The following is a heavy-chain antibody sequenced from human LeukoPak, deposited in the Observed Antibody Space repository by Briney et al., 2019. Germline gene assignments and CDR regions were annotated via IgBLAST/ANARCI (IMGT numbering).Heavy chain of an antibody. D-gene: IGHD2-2*01. CDR2: IYTSGST. Sequence: SETLSLTCTVSGGSISSYYWSLIRQPAGKGLEWIGRIYTSGSTNYNPSLKSRVTMSVDTSKNQFSLKLSSVTAADTAVYYCARVNIVVVPAAMTTPFGAFDIWGQGTMVTVSS. J-gene: IGHJ3*02. V-gene: IGHV4-4*07. CDR3: ARVNIVVVPAAMTTPFGAFDI. CDR1: GGSISSYY.